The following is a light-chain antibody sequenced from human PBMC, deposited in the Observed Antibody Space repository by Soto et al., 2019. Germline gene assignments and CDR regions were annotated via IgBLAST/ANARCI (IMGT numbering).Light chain of an antibody. CDR3: QQYGYSWT. CDR1: QTVSRMY. CDR2: GTS. J-gene: IGKJ1*01. Sequence: EIVLTQSPVTLSLSPGERATLSCRASQTVSRMYLSWFQQKPGQAPRLLIYGTSSRATGIPDRFSGSGSGTDFSLTITRLEPEDAAVYFCQQYGYSWTFGQGTKVDIK. V-gene: IGKV3-20*01.